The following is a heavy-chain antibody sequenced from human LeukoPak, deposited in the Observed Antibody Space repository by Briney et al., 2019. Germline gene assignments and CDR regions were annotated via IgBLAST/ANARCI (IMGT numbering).Heavy chain of an antibody. CDR1: GFTFSSYA. J-gene: IGHJ3*02. CDR2: ISGSGGST. CDR3: ARDIPYCSGGSCYSRSAFDI. D-gene: IGHD2-15*01. Sequence: PGGSLRLSCAASGFTFSSYAMSWVRQAPGKGLEWVSAISGSGGSTYYADSVKGRFTISRDNSKNTLYLQMNSLRAEDTAVYYCARDIPYCSGGSCYSRSAFDIWGQGTMVTVSS. V-gene: IGHV3-23*01.